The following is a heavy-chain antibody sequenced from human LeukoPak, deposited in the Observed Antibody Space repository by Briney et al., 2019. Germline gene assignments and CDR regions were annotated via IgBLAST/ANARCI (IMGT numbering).Heavy chain of an antibody. J-gene: IGHJ4*02. D-gene: IGHD3-9*01. Sequence: GGSLSLSCAASGFTFSSYYMSWVRQSPGKGLEWVSAISGGGGSTYYAYYTDSVKGRFTISRDNSKNKLYLEMNNLRVEDKAVYYSAKFYVILTGYFENWGPGKLVTVSS. CDR1: GFTFSSYY. CDR2: ISGGGGST. V-gene: IGHV3-23*01. CDR3: AKFYVILTGYFEN.